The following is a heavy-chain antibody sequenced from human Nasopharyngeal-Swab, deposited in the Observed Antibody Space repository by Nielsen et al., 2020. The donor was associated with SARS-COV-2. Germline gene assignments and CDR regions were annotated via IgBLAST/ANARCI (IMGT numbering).Heavy chain of an antibody. V-gene: IGHV1-24*01. J-gene: IGHJ4*02. CDR1: GYTLRDFS. CDR3: ATVAAAGNLDY. CDR2: FDHEDGEA. D-gene: IGHD6-13*01. Sequence: ASVKVSCKGSGYTLRDFSIHWVRQAPGRGFEWLGAFDHEDGEAIYAQQFQGRVSMTVDTSRDTAFLEVTSLRSEDTAVYFCATVAAAGNLDYWGPGTLISVSP.